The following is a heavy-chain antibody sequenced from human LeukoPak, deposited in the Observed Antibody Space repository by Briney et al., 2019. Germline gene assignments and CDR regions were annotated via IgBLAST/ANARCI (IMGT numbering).Heavy chain of an antibody. Sequence: SETLSLTCAVYGGSFSGYYWSWIRQPAGKGLEWIGRIYTSGSTNYNPSLKSRVTMSVDTSKNQFSLKLSSVTAADTAVYYCAREDPYLGEYFDSWGQGTLVTISS. CDR3: AREDPYLGEYFDS. CDR1: GGSFSGYY. J-gene: IGHJ4*02. CDR2: IYTSGST. D-gene: IGHD3-16*01. V-gene: IGHV4-4*07.